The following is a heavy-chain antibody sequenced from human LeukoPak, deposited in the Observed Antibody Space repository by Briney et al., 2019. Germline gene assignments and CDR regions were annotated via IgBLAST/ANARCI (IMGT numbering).Heavy chain of an antibody. J-gene: IGHJ4*02. D-gene: IGHD2-21*02. CDR3: ARLDCGGDCSTSNFDY. Sequence: PSETLSLTCAVYGGSFSGYYWSWIRQPPGKGLEWIGEINHSGSTNYNPSLKSRVTISVDTSKNQFSLKLSSVTAADTAVYYCARLDCGGDCSTSNFDYWGQGTLVTVSS. CDR1: GGSFSGYY. V-gene: IGHV4-34*01. CDR2: INHSGST.